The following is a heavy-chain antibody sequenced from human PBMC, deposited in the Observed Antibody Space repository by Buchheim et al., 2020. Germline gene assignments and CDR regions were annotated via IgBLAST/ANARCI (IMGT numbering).Heavy chain of an antibody. CDR3: ARGGRNNWFDP. CDR1: GGSISRGGYH. V-gene: IGHV4-31*03. J-gene: IGHJ5*02. CDR2: MSYSGST. Sequence: QVQLRESGPGLVKPSQTLSRTCTVSGGSISRGGYHWSWIRQHPGKGLEWIGYMSYSGSTYYNPSLKSRLTISVDTSKNQFSLKLTSVTAADTAVYYCARGGRNNWFDPWGQGTL.